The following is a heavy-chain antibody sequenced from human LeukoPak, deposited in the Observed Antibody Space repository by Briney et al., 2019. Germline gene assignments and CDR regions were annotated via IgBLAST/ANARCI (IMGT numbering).Heavy chain of an antibody. J-gene: IGHJ5*02. Sequence: ASVNVSCKASGYTFTGYYMHWVRQAPGQGLEWMGRINPNSGGTNYAQKFQGRVTMTRDTSISTAYMELSRLRSDDTAVYYCAGAEVVAATPWFDPWGQGTLVTVSS. CDR2: INPNSGGT. D-gene: IGHD2-15*01. CDR1: GYTFTGYY. CDR3: AGAEVVAATPWFDP. V-gene: IGHV1-2*06.